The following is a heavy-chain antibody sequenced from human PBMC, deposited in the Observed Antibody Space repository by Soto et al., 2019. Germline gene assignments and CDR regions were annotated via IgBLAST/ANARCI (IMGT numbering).Heavy chain of an antibody. V-gene: IGHV4-4*02. CDR3: AGRPEIHPR. D-gene: IGHD1-26*01. J-gene: IGHJ4*02. Sequence: QVHLQESGPGLVKPSETLSLTCAISGGSTSSSDGWTWVRQPPGEGLEWIGEIHRDGVTNYNSSLKSRLTISLDQSRNQFSLSLTSVTAADAAVYFCAGRPEIHPRWGQGILVPVSS. CDR2: IHRDGVT. CDR1: GGSTSSSDG.